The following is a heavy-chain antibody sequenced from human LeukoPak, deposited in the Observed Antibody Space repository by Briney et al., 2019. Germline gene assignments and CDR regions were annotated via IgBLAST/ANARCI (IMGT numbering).Heavy chain of an antibody. Sequence: GGSLRLPCAVSGFTYKDYYMRWMRQAPGRGVEWVAYISSSGSTIYYADSVKGRSTIAGDNANNSMYLQTHSLRAEDTAVYYCAIRREGNMAWGDGMDVWGQGTTVTVSS. CDR3: AIRREGNMAWGDGMDV. CDR2: ISSSGSTI. V-gene: IGHV3-11*01. J-gene: IGHJ6*02. D-gene: IGHD3-16*01. CDR1: GFTYKDYY.